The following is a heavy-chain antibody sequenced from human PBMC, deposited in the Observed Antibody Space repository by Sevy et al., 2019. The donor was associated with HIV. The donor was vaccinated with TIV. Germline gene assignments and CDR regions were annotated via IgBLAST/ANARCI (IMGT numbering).Heavy chain of an antibody. Sequence: GGSLRLSCAASGFPFSDAWMNWVRQAPGKGLEWVGLIKNENEGGTTDYAAPVKGRFTISRDDSKNTLFLQMSSLKTEDTAIYYCTTDCGSRTTWVRAFDLWGQGTMVTVSS. V-gene: IGHV3-15*01. CDR2: IKNENEGGTT. CDR1: GFPFSDAW. CDR3: TTDCGSRTTWVRAFDL. D-gene: IGHD1-7*01. J-gene: IGHJ3*01.